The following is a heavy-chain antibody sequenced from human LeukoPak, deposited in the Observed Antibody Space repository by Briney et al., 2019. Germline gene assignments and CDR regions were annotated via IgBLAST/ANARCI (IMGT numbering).Heavy chain of an antibody. CDR2: IYYSGST. D-gene: IGHD3-3*01. Sequence: PSQTLSLTCTVSGGSISSGGYYWSWIRQHPGKGLEWIGYIYYSGSTYYNPSLKSRVTISVDTSKNQFSLKLSSVTAADTAVYYCARGPQYDFWSGYPRPYYFDYWGQGTLVTVSS. J-gene: IGHJ4*02. CDR3: ARGPQYDFWSGYPRPYYFDY. V-gene: IGHV4-31*03. CDR1: GGSISSGGYY.